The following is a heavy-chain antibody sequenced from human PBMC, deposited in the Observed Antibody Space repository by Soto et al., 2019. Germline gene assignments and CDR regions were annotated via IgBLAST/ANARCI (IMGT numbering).Heavy chain of an antibody. CDR1: GFTFSSYA. Sequence: GGSLRLSCAASGFTFSSYAMHWVRQAPGKGLEWVAVISYDGSNKYYADSVKGRFTISRDNSKNTLYLQMNSLRAEDTAVYYCARDRGSGYELDYWGQGTLVTVSS. D-gene: IGHD5-12*01. J-gene: IGHJ4*02. CDR2: ISYDGSNK. V-gene: IGHV3-30-3*01. CDR3: ARDRGSGYELDY.